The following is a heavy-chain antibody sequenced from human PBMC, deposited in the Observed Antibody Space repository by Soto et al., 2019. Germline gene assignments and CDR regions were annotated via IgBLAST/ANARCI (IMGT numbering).Heavy chain of an antibody. D-gene: IGHD7-27*01. CDR2: IIPIFGTA. Sequence: SVKVSCKASGGTFSSYAISWVRQAPGQGLEWMGGIIPIFGTANYAQKFQGRVTITADESTSTAYMELSSLRSEDTAVYYCATPTGDRHDAFDIWGQGTMVTVSS. V-gene: IGHV1-69*13. CDR3: ATPTGDRHDAFDI. J-gene: IGHJ3*02. CDR1: GGTFSSYA.